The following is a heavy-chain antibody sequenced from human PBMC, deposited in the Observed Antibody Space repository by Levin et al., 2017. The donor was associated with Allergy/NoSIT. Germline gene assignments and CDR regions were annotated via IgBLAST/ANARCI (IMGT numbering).Heavy chain of an antibody. V-gene: IGHV3-23*01. D-gene: IGHD6-13*01. J-gene: IGHJ4*02. CDR1: RFTFSSYA. Sequence: GESLKISCAASRFTFSSYAMTWVRQAPGKGLEWVSLISVSGGSIYYADSVKGRFTVSRDNSKKTLYLQMNSLRAEDTAVYYCAKDRGSSTNYFDYWGQGILVTVSS. CDR3: AKDRGSSTNYFDY. CDR2: ISVSGGSI.